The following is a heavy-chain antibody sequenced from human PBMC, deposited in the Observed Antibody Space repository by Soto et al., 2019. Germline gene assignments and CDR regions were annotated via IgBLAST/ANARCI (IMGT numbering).Heavy chain of an antibody. Sequence: SETLSLTCAVYGGSFSGYYWSWIRQPPGKGLEWIGEINHSGSTNYNPSLKSRVTISVDTSKNQFSLKLSSVTAADTAVYYCARGDTYYDFWSGQDYWGQGTLVT. CDR3: ARGDTYYDFWSGQDY. D-gene: IGHD3-3*01. CDR2: INHSGST. J-gene: IGHJ4*02. CDR1: GGSFSGYY. V-gene: IGHV4-34*01.